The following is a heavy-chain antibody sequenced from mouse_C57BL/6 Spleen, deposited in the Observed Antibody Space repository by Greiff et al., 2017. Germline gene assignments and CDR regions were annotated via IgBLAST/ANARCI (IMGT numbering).Heavy chain of an antibody. D-gene: IGHD1-1*01. J-gene: IGHJ4*01. CDR1: GFTFSDYG. V-gene: IGHV5-17*01. CDR2: ISSGSSTI. Sequence: EVMLVESGGGLVKPGGSLKLSCAASGFTFSDYGMHWVRQAPEKGLEWVAYISSGSSTIYYADTVKGRFTISRDNAKNTLFLQMTSLRSEDTAMYYCASLGSFYAMDYWGQGTSVTVSS. CDR3: ASLGSFYAMDY.